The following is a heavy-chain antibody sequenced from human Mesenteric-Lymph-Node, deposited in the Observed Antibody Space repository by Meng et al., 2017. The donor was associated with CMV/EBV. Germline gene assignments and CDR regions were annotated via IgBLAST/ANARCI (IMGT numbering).Heavy chain of an antibody. Sequence: GGSLRLSCVASGFTFDAYGMSWVRQAPGKGLEWVSVINWDGGRTGYADSVKGRFTVSRDNAQNSLYLQMNSVRVEDTALYYCARDKYQLLNFLDFWGQGTLVTVSS. D-gene: IGHD2-2*01. CDR3: ARDKYQLLNFLDF. CDR2: INWDGGRT. V-gene: IGHV3-20*04. J-gene: IGHJ4*02. CDR1: GFTFDAYG.